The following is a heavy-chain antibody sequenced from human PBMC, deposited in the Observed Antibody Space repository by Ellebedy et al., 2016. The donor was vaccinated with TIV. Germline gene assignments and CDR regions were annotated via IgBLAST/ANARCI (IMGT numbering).Heavy chain of an antibody. Sequence: GGSLRLSCAASGFTFSSYWMNWVRQAPGKGLEWVANIKQDGSEKYYVDSVEGRFSISRDNTRKSLYLQMNSLTDEDTAVYYCARDQWLGRAYYFDYWGQGTLVTVSS. CDR2: IKQDGSEK. CDR3: ARDQWLGRAYYFDY. D-gene: IGHD6-19*01. J-gene: IGHJ4*01. CDR1: GFTFSSYW. V-gene: IGHV3-7*01.